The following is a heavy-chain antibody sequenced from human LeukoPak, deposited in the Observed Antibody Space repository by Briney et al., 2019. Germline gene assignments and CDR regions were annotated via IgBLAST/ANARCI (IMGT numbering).Heavy chain of an antibody. CDR3: ARGITVKTYWYFDL. CDR1: GGSFSGYY. J-gene: IGHJ2*01. CDR2: INHSGST. Sequence: PSETLSLTCAVYGGSFSGYYWSWIRQPPGKGLEWIGEINHSGSTNYNPSFKSRVTISVDTSKNQFSLKLSSVTAADTAVYYCARGITVKTYWYFDLWGRGTLVTVSS. V-gene: IGHV4-34*01. D-gene: IGHD4-17*01.